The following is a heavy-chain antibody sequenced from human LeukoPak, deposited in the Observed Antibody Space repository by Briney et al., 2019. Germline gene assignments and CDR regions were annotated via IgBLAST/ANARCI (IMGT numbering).Heavy chain of an antibody. Sequence: GASVKVSCKASGYTFTSYGISWVRQAPGQGLEWMGWISAYNGNTNYAQKLQGRVTMTTDTSTSTAYMGLRSLRSDDTAVYYCARNRDGYNWYWFDPWGQGTLVTVSS. CDR3: ARNRDGYNWYWFDP. CDR1: GYTFTSYG. D-gene: IGHD5-24*01. J-gene: IGHJ5*02. V-gene: IGHV1-18*01. CDR2: ISAYNGNT.